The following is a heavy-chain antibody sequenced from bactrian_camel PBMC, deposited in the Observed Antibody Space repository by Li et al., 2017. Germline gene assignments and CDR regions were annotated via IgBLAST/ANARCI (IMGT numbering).Heavy chain of an antibody. CDR1: GHVISSYL. D-gene: IGHD4*01. CDR3: VRDYKSGDYRDDFGY. CDR2: VYGGGGSA. V-gene: IGHV3S31*01. Sequence: DVQLVESGGGSVQAGGSLKLSCAASGHVISSYLLGWFRQAPGKEREGVAAVYGGGGSAYYADSVKGRFTISQDDAHTLSLQMNNLKPEDTGVYYCVRDYKSGDYRDDFGYWGQGTQVTVS. J-gene: IGHJ6*01.